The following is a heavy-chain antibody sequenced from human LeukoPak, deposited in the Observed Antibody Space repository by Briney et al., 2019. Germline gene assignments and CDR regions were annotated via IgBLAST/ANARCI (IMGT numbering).Heavy chain of an antibody. V-gene: IGHV4-34*01. CDR3: ARDRIAARGDY. CDR1: GGPISIYY. CDR2: INHSGST. D-gene: IGHD6-6*01. Sequence: SETLSLTCSVSGGPISIYYWSWIRQPPGKGLEWIGEINHSGSTNYNPSLKSRVTISVDTSKNQFSLKLSSVTAADTAVYYCARDRIAARGDYWGQGTLVTVSS. J-gene: IGHJ4*02.